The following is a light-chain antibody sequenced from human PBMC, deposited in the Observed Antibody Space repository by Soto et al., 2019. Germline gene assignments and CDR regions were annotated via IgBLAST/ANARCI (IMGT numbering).Light chain of an antibody. J-gene: IGKJ2*01. V-gene: IGKV1-9*01. Sequence: DTQLTQSPSFLSASVGDRVTIACRASQDVSRSVGWYQQKPGTAPKLLISAASTLNSGVPSRFSGSGSGTDFTLTISSLQPEDFATYYCQQYGSSTGTFGQGTKLEIK. CDR1: QDVSRS. CDR3: QQYGSSTGT. CDR2: AAS.